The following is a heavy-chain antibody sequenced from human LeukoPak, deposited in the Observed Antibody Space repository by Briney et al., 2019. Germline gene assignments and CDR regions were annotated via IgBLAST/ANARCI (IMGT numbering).Heavy chain of an antibody. Sequence: SETLSLTCTVSGGSISSFYWSWIRRPAGKGLEWIGHIYITGSTNYNPSLKSRVTMSVDTSKNQFSLKLSSVTAADTAVYYCARDKYYGSGNYGKYNWFDPWGQGTLVTVSS. CDR2: IYITGST. CDR1: GGSISSFY. J-gene: IGHJ5*02. V-gene: IGHV4-4*07. CDR3: ARDKYYGSGNYGKYNWFDP. D-gene: IGHD3-10*01.